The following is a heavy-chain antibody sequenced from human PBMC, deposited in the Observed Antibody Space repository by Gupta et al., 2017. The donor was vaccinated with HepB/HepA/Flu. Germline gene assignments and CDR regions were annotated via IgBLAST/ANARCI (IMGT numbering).Heavy chain of an antibody. J-gene: IGHJ6*02. D-gene: IGHD4-17*01. V-gene: IGHV3-49*04. CDR1: GFSFGDYS. CDR2: IRSKAYGETT. Sequence: EVQLVDSGGGLIQPGRSLRLSCTTSGFSFGDYSMTWVRQAPGKGLEWVGFIRSKAYGETTEYAAPVKGRFTISRDDSKNIAYLQMNSLKTEDTAVYYCTRGYGVFYYYGMDVWGQGTTVTVS. CDR3: TRGYGVFYYYGMDV.